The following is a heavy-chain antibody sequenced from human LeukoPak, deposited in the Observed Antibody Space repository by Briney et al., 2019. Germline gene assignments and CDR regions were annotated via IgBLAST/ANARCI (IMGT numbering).Heavy chain of an antibody. CDR1: GYTLTELS. CDR3: ATDYRYSGSYSYFDY. Sequence: ASVKVSCKVSGYTLTELSMHWVRQAPGKGLEWMGGFDPEDGETIYAQKFQGRVTMTEDTSTDTAYMELSSLRPEDTAVYYCATDYRYSGSYSYFDYWGQGTLVTVSS. V-gene: IGHV1-24*01. CDR2: FDPEDGET. J-gene: IGHJ4*02. D-gene: IGHD1-26*01.